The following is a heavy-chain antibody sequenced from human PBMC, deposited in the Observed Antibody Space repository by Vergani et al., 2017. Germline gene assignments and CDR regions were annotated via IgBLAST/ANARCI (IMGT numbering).Heavy chain of an antibody. D-gene: IGHD1-26*01. CDR2: ISGYNGNT. J-gene: IGHJ4*02. CDR3: AGVDEWEPGDY. Sequence: QVQLVQSGAEVKKPGASVKVSCKASGYIFTSYGISWVRPAPGQGLEWMGWISGYNGNTNYAQKLQGRVTMTTDTSTSTAYMELRSRRADATAVYYCAGVDEWEPGDYWGQGTLVTVSS. CDR1: GYIFTSYG. V-gene: IGHV1-18*01.